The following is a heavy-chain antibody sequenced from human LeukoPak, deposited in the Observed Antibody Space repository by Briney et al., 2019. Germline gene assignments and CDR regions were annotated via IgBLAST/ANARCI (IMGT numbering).Heavy chain of an antibody. V-gene: IGHV4-39*02. CDR1: GGSVSNSNYC. CDR2: IDYSGSP. CDR3: ARECSYGPNFDY. Sequence: PSETLSLTCTVSGGSVSNSNYCWGWIRQPPGKQLEWIGSIDYSGSPLYNPSLKSRVTISVDTSKNQFSLKLSSVTAADTAVYYCARECSYGPNFDYWGQGTLVTVSS. D-gene: IGHD5-18*01. J-gene: IGHJ4*02.